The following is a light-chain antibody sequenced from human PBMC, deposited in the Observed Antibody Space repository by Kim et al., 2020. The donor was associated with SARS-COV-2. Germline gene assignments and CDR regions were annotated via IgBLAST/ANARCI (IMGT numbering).Light chain of an antibody. CDR1: QGISNY. CDR3: QKYDSAPLT. CDR2: DTS. V-gene: IGKV1-27*01. Sequence: ASVRDRVTIPCRASQGISNYLVWYQQKPGRAPALQIADTSTLQSGVPSRFRGSGSGTDFTLTITSLQPEDVATYYCQKYDSAPLTLGGGTKVDI. J-gene: IGKJ4*01.